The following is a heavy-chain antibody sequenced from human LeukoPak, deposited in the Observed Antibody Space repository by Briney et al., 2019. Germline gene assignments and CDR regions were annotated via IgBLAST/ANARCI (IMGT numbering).Heavy chain of an antibody. V-gene: IGHV4-59*12. CDR3: AREGMVRALDY. CDR2: IYHSGST. CDR1: GGSISSYY. D-gene: IGHD3-10*01. J-gene: IGHJ4*02. Sequence: SETLSLTCTVSGGSISSYYWSWIRQPPGKGLEWIGYIYHSGSTYYNPSLKSRVTISVDRSKNQFSLKLSSVTAADTAVYYCAREGMVRALDYWGQGTLVTVSS.